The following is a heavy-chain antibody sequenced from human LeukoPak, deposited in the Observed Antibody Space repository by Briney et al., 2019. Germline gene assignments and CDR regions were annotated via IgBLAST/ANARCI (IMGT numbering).Heavy chain of an antibody. Sequence: SVKVSCKASGGTSSSYAISWVRQAPGQGLEWMGGIIPIFGTANYAQKFQGRVTITADKSTSTAYMELSSLRSEDTAVYYCARETGCSSTSCPYYFDYWGQGTLVTVSS. CDR3: ARETGCSSTSCPYYFDY. CDR1: GGTSSSYA. V-gene: IGHV1-69*06. D-gene: IGHD2-2*01. J-gene: IGHJ4*02. CDR2: IIPIFGTA.